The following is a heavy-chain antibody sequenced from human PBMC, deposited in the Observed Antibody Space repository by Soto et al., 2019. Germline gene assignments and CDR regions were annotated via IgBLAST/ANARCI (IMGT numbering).Heavy chain of an antibody. Sequence: XGSLRLSCAASGFTFSSCAMGWVRQAPGKGLEWVSDIIDSGGSTYYADSVKGRFTISRDNSKSTLYLQMNSLRAEDTALYYXXXXRXXHYYYGVDVWGQGTTVTVSS. CDR3: XXXRXXHYYYGVDV. CDR2: IIDSGGST. J-gene: IGHJ6*02. CDR1: GFTFSSCA. V-gene: IGHV3-23*01.